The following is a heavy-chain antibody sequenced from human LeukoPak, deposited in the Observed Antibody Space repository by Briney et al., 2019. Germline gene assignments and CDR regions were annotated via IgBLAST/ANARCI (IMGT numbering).Heavy chain of an antibody. V-gene: IGHV4-30-4*01. D-gene: IGHD3-10*01. CDR3: ARVETSYYGSGTYEDWFDP. CDR1: GDSIRSGDYY. Sequence: SETLSLTCTASGDSIRSGDYYWGWICQPPGKDLEWIGYIYYSVTTYYNPSLKSRVTIEVDTSKNQFSLRLSSVTAADTAVYYCARVETSYYGSGTYEDWFDPWGQGTLVIVSS. J-gene: IGHJ5*02. CDR2: IYYSVTT.